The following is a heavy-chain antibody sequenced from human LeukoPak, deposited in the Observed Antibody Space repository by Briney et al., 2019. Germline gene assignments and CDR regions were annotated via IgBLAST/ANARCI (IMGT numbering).Heavy chain of an antibody. CDR2: VYNSGST. Sequence: PSETLSLTCTVPGGSISSYYWSWIRQPPGKGLEWIAYVYNSGSTNYNPSLKSRVTISVDTSKNQFSLDLFTVTATDTAVYYCARHLVYGSGTQPYFDYWGQGTLVTVSS. V-gene: IGHV4-59*08. CDR3: ARHLVYGSGTQPYFDY. D-gene: IGHD3-10*01. J-gene: IGHJ4*02. CDR1: GGSISSYY.